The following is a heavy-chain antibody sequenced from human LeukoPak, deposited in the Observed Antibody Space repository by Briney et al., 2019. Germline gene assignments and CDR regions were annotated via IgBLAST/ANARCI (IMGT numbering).Heavy chain of an antibody. CDR3: ARQAVLGRTRWFDP. V-gene: IGHV4-39*01. CDR2: IYYSGST. D-gene: IGHD1-26*01. J-gene: IGHJ5*02. Sequence: SETLSLTCTVSGGSISNYYWGWIRQPPGKGLQWIGGIYYSGSTYYNPSLKSRVTISVDTSKNQFSLKLSSVTAADPAFYYCARQAVLGRTRWFDPWGQGTLVTVSS. CDR1: GGSISNYY.